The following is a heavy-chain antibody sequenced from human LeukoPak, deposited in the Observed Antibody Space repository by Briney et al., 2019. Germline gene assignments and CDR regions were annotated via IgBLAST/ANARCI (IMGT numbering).Heavy chain of an antibody. D-gene: IGHD6-19*01. V-gene: IGHV3-23*01. CDR1: GGSFSGYY. CDR3: AKPSGWYPAFDY. CDR2: ITGTSGST. J-gene: IGHJ4*02. Sequence: PSETLSLTCAVYGGSFSGYYWSWIRQPPGKGLEWVSTITGTSGSTYYADSVKGRFTISRDNSKNTLYLQMNSLRDEDTAVYYCAKPSGWYPAFDYWGQGTLVTVSS.